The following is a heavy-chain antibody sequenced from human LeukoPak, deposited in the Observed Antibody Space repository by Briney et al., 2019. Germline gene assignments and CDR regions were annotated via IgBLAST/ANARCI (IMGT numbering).Heavy chain of an antibody. V-gene: IGHV3-23*01. D-gene: IGHD2-15*01. CDR1: GFTFSSYA. Sequence: GGSLRLSCATSGFTFSSYAMNRVRQAPGKGLECVSFISTSGDFTYYAASVKGRFTVSRDNSKNTLYLQMNSLRADDTAVYYCAGCSGGSCYSRGKYGVDVWGQGTTVIVSS. CDR2: ISTSGDFT. CDR3: AGCSGGSCYSRGKYGVDV. J-gene: IGHJ6*02.